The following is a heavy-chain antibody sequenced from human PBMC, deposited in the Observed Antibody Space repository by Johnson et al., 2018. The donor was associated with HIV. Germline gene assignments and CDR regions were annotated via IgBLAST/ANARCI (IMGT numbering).Heavy chain of an antibody. J-gene: IGHJ3*02. Sequence: QVQLVESGGGVVQPGRSLRLSCAASGFTFSSYGMHWVRQAPGKGLEWVAVIWYDGSNEHYADSVKGRFTISRDNSKNTLSLQMNSLRVEDTAVYYCAKPVVPAGDDLDMYEFAFYIWGQGTMVTVS. V-gene: IGHV3-33*06. CDR1: GFTFSSYG. D-gene: IGHD2-2*01. CDR2: IWYDGSNE. CDR3: AKPVVPAGDDLDMYEFAFYI.